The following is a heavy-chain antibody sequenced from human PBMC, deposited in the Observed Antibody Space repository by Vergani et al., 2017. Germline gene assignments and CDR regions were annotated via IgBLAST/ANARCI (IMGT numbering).Heavy chain of an antibody. J-gene: IGHJ6*03. CDR1: GFTFSSYS. D-gene: IGHD3-3*01. Sequence: EVQLVESGGGLVQPGGSLRLSCAASGFTFSSYSMNWVRQAPGKGLEWVSYISSSSSTIYYADSAKGRFTISRDNAKNSLYLQMNSLRAEDTAVYYCAKYYDFWSGYYPPGDYYYMDVWGKGTTVTVSS. V-gene: IGHV3-48*04. CDR2: ISSSSSTI. CDR3: AKYYDFWSGYYPPGDYYYMDV.